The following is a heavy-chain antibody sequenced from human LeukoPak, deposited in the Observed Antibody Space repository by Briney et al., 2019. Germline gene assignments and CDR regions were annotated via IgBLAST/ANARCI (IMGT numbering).Heavy chain of an antibody. CDR3: ARRDNYDY. J-gene: IGHJ4*02. D-gene: IGHD2-15*01. Sequence: PGGSLRLSCRVSGFNFNTYWMHWVRQAPGKGLVWVSRINSDGSSTSYADSVKGRFTISRDNAKNTLYLQMSSLRAEDTAVYYCARRDNYDYWGQGTLVTVSS. V-gene: IGHV3-74*01. CDR2: INSDGSST. CDR1: GFNFNTYW.